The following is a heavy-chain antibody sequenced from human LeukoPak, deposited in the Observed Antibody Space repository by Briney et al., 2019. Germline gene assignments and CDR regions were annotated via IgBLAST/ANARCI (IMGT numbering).Heavy chain of an antibody. D-gene: IGHD3-10*01. CDR1: GGSISSYY. CDR2: IYYSGST. J-gene: IGHJ4*02. Sequence: SETLSLTCTVSGGSISSYYWSWIRQPPGKGLEWIGYIYYSGSTNYNPSLKSRVTISVDTSKNQFSLKLSFVTAADTAVYYCARTTTMVRGVIIDFDYWGQGTLVTVSS. CDR3: ARTTTMVRGVIIDFDY. V-gene: IGHV4-59*01.